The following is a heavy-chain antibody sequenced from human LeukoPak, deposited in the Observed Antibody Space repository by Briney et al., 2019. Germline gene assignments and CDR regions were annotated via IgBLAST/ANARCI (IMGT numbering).Heavy chain of an antibody. CDR3: ARDQGAYSFDY. V-gene: IGHV1-69*05. CDR1: GGTFSSYA. CDR2: IIPIFGTA. Sequence: GASVKVSCKASGGTFSSYAISCVRQAPGQGLEWMGGIIPIFGTASYAQKFQGRVTITTDESTSTAYMELSSLRSEDTAVYYCARDQGAYSFDYWGQGTTVTVSS. D-gene: IGHD1-26*01. J-gene: IGHJ4*03.